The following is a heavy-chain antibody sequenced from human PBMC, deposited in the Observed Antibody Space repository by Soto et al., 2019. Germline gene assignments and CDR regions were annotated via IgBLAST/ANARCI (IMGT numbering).Heavy chain of an antibody. V-gene: IGHV4-39*01. CDR3: AGYYYAPGNYQGNLDY. J-gene: IGHJ4*02. D-gene: IGHD3-10*01. CDR1: GGSISRSSYY. CDR2: IYFSGIT. Sequence: SETLSLTCTVSGGSISRSSYYWGWIRQPPGKRPEWIGNIYFSGITSYNPSLKRRVTISVDTSKNQFSLDLSSVTAADTAMYYCAGYYYAPGNYQGNLDYWGQGNMVTVSS.